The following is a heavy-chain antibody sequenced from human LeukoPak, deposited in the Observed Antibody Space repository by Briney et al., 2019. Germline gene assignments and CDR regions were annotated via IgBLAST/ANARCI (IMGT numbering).Heavy chain of an antibody. CDR1: GASISSHY. CDR3: ARVYDYGKFDF. Sequence: SETLSLTCTVSGASISSHYWSWIRQPPARGLEWIGYIHYSGITSYDPSLKSRVTMSIDTSKSQFSLNLNSVTAADTAVYYCARVYDYGKFDFWGPGTPLTVSS. V-gene: IGHV4-59*11. D-gene: IGHD4/OR15-4a*01. CDR2: IHYSGIT. J-gene: IGHJ4*02.